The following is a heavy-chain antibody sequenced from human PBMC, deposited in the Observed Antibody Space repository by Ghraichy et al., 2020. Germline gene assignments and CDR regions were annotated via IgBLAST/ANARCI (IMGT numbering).Heavy chain of an antibody. CDR1: GFRFINYV. V-gene: IGHV3-23*01. CDR3: ARVYGSGSYYPY. D-gene: IGHD3-10*01. CDR2: ISGSGGST. J-gene: IGHJ4*02. Sequence: GESLNISCAASGFRFINYVMTWVRQAPGKGLEWVSGISGSGGSTNYADSVKGRFTMSRDNSKNMLYLQMSSLRAEDTAVYYCARVYGSGSYYPYWGQGTLVSVSS.